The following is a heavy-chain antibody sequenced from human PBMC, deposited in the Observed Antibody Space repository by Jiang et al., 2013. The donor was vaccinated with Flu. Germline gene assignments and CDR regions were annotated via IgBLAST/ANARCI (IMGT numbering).Heavy chain of an antibody. CDR1: GGTLSSYA. CDR2: IIPIFGTT. CDR3: ARAIGGYSYGPFEY. D-gene: IGHD5-18*01. J-gene: IGHJ4*02. Sequence: SGAEVKKPGSSVRVSCKASGGTLSSYATNWVRQAPGQGLEWMGGIIPIFGTTEYAQKFQGRVTITADELTGTVYMELTSLKSEDTAVYYCARAIGGYSYGPFEYWGQGTLVTVS. V-gene: IGHV1-69*01.